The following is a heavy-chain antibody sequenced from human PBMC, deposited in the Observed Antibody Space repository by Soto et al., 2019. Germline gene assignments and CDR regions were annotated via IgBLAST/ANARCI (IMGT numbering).Heavy chain of an antibody. V-gene: IGHV1-8*01. J-gene: IGHJ4*02. D-gene: IGHD3-3*01. CDR2: MNPTSGNT. Sequence: QVQLVQAVAEVKKPVSSVKVSCKASGYTFTSYDINLVRQATGQGLEWMGWMNPTSGNTGYAQKFQGRVTMTRNTSISTAYMELSSLRSEDTAVYYCARGLNYYDFWSGYFPFEDYWCQGTLVTVSS. CDR1: GYTFTSYD. CDR3: ARGLNYYDFWSGYFPFEDY.